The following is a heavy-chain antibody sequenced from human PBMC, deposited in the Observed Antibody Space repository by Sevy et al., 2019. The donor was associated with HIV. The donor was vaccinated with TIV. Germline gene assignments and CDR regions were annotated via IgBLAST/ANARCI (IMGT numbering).Heavy chain of an antibody. CDR2: IIPIFGTA. CDR1: GGTFSSYA. Sequence: ASVKVSCKASGGTFSSYAISWVRQAPGQGLEWMGGIIPIFGTANYAQKFQGRVTITADESTSTAYMELSSLRSEDTAVYYCARTRSAYYYDSSGYYLFDYWGQGTLVTVSS. J-gene: IGHJ4*02. D-gene: IGHD3-22*01. CDR3: ARTRSAYYYDSSGYYLFDY. V-gene: IGHV1-69*13.